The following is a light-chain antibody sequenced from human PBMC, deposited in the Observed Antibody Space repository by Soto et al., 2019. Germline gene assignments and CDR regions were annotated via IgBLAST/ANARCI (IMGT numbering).Light chain of an antibody. CDR2: GAS. CDR3: QQYNDWLWT. V-gene: IGKV3-15*01. Sequence: EIVMMQSPATLSVSPGERATLSCRASQSVSSNLAWYQQKPGQAPRLLIYGASTRATGIPARFSGSGSGTEFTLTISSLQSEDFAVYYCQQYNDWLWTFGQGTKWIS. CDR1: QSVSSN. J-gene: IGKJ1*01.